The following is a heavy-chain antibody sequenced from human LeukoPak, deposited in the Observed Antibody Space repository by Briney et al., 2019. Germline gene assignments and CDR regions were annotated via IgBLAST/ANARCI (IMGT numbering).Heavy chain of an antibody. CDR3: ARDRWDSISWYGNFDY. J-gene: IGHJ4*02. CDR2: IIPIFGTA. Sequence: SVKVSCKASGGTFSSYAISWVRQAPGQGLEWMGRIIPIFGTANYAQKFQGRVTITTDESTSTAYMELSSLRSEDTAVYYCARDRWDSISWYGNFDYWGQGTLVTVSS. CDR1: GGTFSSYA. V-gene: IGHV1-69*05. D-gene: IGHD6-13*01.